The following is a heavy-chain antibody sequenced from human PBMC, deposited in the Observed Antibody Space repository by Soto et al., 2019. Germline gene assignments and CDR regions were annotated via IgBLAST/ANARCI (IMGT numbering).Heavy chain of an antibody. D-gene: IGHD2-2*01. CDR3: AKTSLIIVVVPAGMQFDY. CDR1: GFTFSSYA. Sequence: GGSLRLSCAASGFTFSSYAMSWVRQAPGKGLEWVSAISGSGGSTYYADSVKGRFTISRDNSKNTLYLQMNSLRAEDTAVYYCAKTSLIIVVVPAGMQFDYWGQGTLVTVSS. J-gene: IGHJ4*02. V-gene: IGHV3-23*01. CDR2: ISGSGGST.